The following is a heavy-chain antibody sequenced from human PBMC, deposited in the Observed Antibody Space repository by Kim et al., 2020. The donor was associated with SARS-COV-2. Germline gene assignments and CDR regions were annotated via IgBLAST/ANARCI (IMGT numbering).Heavy chain of an antibody. CDR3: ARDNTYYYDSSGYPTDAFDI. J-gene: IGHJ3*02. Sequence: RFTITRDNAKNSLYLQMNSLRAEDTAVYYCARDNTYYYDSSGYPTDAFDIWGQGTMVTVSS. V-gene: IGHV3-11*06. D-gene: IGHD3-22*01.